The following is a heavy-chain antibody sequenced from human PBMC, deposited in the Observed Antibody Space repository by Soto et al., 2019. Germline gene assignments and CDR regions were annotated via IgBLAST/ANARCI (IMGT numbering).Heavy chain of an antibody. CDR1: GFTFSSYG. J-gene: IGHJ6*03. CDR3: VKDGSSGWPYFYYMDV. D-gene: IGHD6-19*01. V-gene: IGHV3-30*18. CDR2: ISYDGRNK. Sequence: QVQLVESGGGVVQPGRSLRLSCAASGFTFSSYGMHWVRQAPGKGLEWRAVISYDGRNKYYADAVKGRFTISRDNSKNTLYLQMSSLRAEDTAVYYCVKDGSSGWPYFYYMDVWGQGTTVTVSS.